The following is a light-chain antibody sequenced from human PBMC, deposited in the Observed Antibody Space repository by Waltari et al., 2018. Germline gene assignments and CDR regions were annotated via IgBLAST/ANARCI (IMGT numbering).Light chain of an antibody. J-gene: IGKJ2*01. CDR1: QTISSY. V-gene: IGKV1-39*01. CDR3: QQGYSSPYT. Sequence: DIQMAQSPSSLSASVGDRVTITCRASQTISSYLNWYQQKPGKAPKLLIYDASSLQIGVPSRFSGGGSGVEFTLSINSLQPEDIATYYCQQGYSSPYTFGQGTKVEI. CDR2: DAS.